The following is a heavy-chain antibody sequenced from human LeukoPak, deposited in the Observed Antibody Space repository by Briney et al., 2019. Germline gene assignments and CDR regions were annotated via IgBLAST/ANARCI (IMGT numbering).Heavy chain of an antibody. D-gene: IGHD1-26*01. V-gene: IGHV3-30*02. CDR1: GFTFSSYG. CDR2: IRYDGSNK. CDR3: AKDGAQVGVTFDY. J-gene: IGHJ4*02. Sequence: GGSLRLSCAASGFTFSSYGMHWVRQAPGKGLEWVAFIRYDGSNKYYADSVKGRFTISRDNSKNTLYLQMNSLRVEDTAIYYCAKDGAQVGVTFDYWGQGTLVTVSS.